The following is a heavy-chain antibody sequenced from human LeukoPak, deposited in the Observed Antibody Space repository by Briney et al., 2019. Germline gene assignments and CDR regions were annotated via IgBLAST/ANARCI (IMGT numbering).Heavy chain of an antibody. CDR1: GGSISSYY. CDR3: ARAEAEVLDY. V-gene: IGHV4-59*01. D-gene: IGHD6-13*01. Sequence: SETLSLTCTVSGGSISSYYWSWIRQPPGKGLEWIGYIYYSGSTNYNPSLKSRVTISVDTSKNQFSLKLSSVTAADTAVYYCARAEAEVLDYWGQGTLVTVSS. J-gene: IGHJ4*02. CDR2: IYYSGST.